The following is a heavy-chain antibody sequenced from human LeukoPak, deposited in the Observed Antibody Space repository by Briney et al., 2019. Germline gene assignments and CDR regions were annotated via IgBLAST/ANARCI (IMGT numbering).Heavy chain of an antibody. Sequence: NLGDSLKISCKGCGYSFTSYWIGWVRQLPGKGLEWMGIIYPGDSDTRYSPSFQGQVTISADKSISTAYLQRSSLKASDTAMYYCARQRCSRTSCYTRWYDPWGQGTLVTVSS. CDR1: GYSFTSYW. CDR3: ARQRCSRTSCYTRWYDP. CDR2: IYPGDSDT. J-gene: IGHJ5*02. V-gene: IGHV5-51*01. D-gene: IGHD2-2*02.